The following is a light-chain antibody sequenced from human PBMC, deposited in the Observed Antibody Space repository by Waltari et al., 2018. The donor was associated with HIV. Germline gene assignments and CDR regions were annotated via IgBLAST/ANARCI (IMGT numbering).Light chain of an antibody. V-gene: IGKV2-28*01. CDR1: QSPLHSNGYNY. Sequence: DIVMTQSPLSLPVTPGEPASLSCRSSQSPLHSNGYNYLGWYLQKPGQSPQLLVYLGSNRASGVPDRFSGSASGTNFTLQISRVEAEDVGIYYCMQALQTPPTFGGGTNVEVK. J-gene: IGKJ4*01. CDR2: LGS. CDR3: MQALQTPPT.